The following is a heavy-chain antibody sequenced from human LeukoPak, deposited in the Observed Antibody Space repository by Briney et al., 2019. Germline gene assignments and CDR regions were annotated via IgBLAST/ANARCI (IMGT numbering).Heavy chain of an antibody. V-gene: IGHV1-18*01. CDR2: ISAYNGNT. J-gene: IGHJ5*02. CDR3: ARDSRNYDFWSGYSHNWFDP. D-gene: IGHD3-3*01. CDR1: GGTFSSYA. Sequence: ASVKVSCKASGGTFSSYAISWVRQAPGQGLEWMGWISAYNGNTNYAQKLQGRVTMTTDTSTSTAYTELRSLRSDDTAVYYCARDSRNYDFWSGYSHNWFDPWGQGTLVTVSS.